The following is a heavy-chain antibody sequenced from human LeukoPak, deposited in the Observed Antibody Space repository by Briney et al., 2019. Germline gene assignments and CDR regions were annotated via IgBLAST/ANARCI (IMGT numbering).Heavy chain of an antibody. D-gene: IGHD6-13*01. CDR3: TEYSITWFVFDY. Sequence: GGSLRLSCAASGFSFTNAWMSWVRQAPGKGLEWVGRIKRKSDGGTTEYAAPVKGRFTISRDDAKNTLYLQMNSLTTEDTAVYYCTEYSITWFVFDYWGQGSLVTVSS. V-gene: IGHV3-15*01. CDR1: GFSFTNAW. J-gene: IGHJ4*02. CDR2: IKRKSDGGTT.